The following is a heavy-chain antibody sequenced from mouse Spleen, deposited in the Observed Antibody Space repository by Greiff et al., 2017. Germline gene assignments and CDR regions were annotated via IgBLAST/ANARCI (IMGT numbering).Heavy chain of an antibody. CDR3: ARKAYYSNSYYAMDY. J-gene: IGHJ4*01. CDR1: GYAFTNYL. V-gene: IGHV1-54*01. D-gene: IGHD2-5*01. Sequence: VKLQESGAELVRPGTSVKVSCKASGYAFTNYLIEWVKQRPGQGLEWIGVINPGSGGTNYNEKFKGKATLTADKSSSTAYMQLSSLTSEDSAVYFCARKAYYSNSYYAMDYWGQGTSVTVSS. CDR2: INPGSGGT.